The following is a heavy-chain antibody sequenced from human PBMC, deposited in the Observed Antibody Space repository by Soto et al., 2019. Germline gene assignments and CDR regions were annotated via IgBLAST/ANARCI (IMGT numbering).Heavy chain of an antibody. Sequence: QVQLVQSGAEVKKPGSSVKVSCKASGGTFSSYAISWVRQAPGQGLEWMGGIIPIFGTANYAQKFQGRVTITTDESTSTAYMELSSLRSEDTAVYYCARDGGGSDYKRDYYYYGMDVWGQGTTVTVSS. CDR1: GGTFSSYA. D-gene: IGHD1-26*01. CDR3: ARDGGGSDYKRDYYYYGMDV. CDR2: IIPIFGTA. J-gene: IGHJ6*02. V-gene: IGHV1-69*01.